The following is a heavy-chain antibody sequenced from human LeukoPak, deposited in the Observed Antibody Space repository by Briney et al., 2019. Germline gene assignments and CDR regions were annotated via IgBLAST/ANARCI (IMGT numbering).Heavy chain of an antibody. Sequence: ASVKVSCKASGYTFTSYGISWVRQAPGQGLEWMGWISAYNGNTNYAQKLQGRVTMTTDTSTSTAYMELRTLRSDDTAVYYCARPLPPYEDAFDIWSQGTMVTVSS. D-gene: IGHD3-3*01. V-gene: IGHV1-18*01. CDR2: ISAYNGNT. CDR1: GYTFTSYG. CDR3: ARPLPPYEDAFDI. J-gene: IGHJ3*02.